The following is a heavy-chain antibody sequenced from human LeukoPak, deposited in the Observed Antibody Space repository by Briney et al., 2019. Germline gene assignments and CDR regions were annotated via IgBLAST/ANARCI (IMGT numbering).Heavy chain of an antibody. Sequence: PGGSLRLSCLASGYTFSSYSINWVRQAPGKGLEWVSSISVRSNYIYYADSVRGRFRISRDDARDSLYLQMNSLRAEDTAVYYCVRLWRNSDTSGFYYYYDFWGQGTLVTVSS. V-gene: IGHV3-21*01. CDR1: GYTFSSYS. D-gene: IGHD3-22*01. CDR2: ISVRSNYI. J-gene: IGHJ4*02. CDR3: VRLWRNSDTSGFYYYYDF.